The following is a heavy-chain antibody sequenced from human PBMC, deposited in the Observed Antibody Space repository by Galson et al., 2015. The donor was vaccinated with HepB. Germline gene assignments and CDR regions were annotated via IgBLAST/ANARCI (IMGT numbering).Heavy chain of an antibody. V-gene: IGHV1-18*01. J-gene: IGHJ5*02. CDR3: ARAACSNPNCYEENWFAP. CDR1: GYTFTSYG. CDR2: ISAYNDNT. Sequence: SVKVSCKASGYTFTSYGISWVRQAPGQGLEWMGLISAYNDNTNYAQKFQGRVTMTTDTSTSTASMELRSLRSDDTAVYYCARAACSNPNCYEENWFAPWGQGTLLTVSS. D-gene: IGHD2-2*01.